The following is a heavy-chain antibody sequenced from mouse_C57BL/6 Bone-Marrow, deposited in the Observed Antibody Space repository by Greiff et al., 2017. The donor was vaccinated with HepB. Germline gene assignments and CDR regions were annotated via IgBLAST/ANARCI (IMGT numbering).Heavy chain of an antibody. CDR3: ANITDGNPPFAY. CDR2: INPYNGGT. CDR1: GYTFTDYY. J-gene: IGHJ3*01. V-gene: IGHV1-19*01. Sequence: VQLQQSGPVLVKPGASVKMSCKASGYTFTDYYMNWVKQSHGKSLEWIGVINPYNGGTSYNQKFKGKATLTVDKSSSTAYMELNSLTSEDSAVYYWANITDGNPPFAYWGQGTLVTVSA. D-gene: IGHD2-3*01.